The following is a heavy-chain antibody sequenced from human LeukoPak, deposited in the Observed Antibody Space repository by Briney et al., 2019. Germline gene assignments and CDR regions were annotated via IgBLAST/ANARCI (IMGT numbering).Heavy chain of an antibody. CDR1: GYTFTGYY. D-gene: IGHD6-6*01. J-gene: IGHJ3*02. Sequence: ASVKVSCKASGYTFTGYYMHWVRQAPGQGLEWMGWINPNSGGTNYAQKFQGRVTMTRDTSISTAYMELSRLRSDDTAVYYCARNSRSIAARSRAFDIWGQGTMVTVSS. V-gene: IGHV1-2*02. CDR2: INPNSGGT. CDR3: ARNSRSIAARSRAFDI.